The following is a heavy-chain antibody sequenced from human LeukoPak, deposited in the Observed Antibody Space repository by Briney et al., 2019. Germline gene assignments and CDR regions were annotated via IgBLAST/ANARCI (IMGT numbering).Heavy chain of an antibody. CDR2: INPNSGGT. D-gene: IGHD5-24*01. V-gene: IGHV1-2*02. CDR3: ARDPSSRGNFDH. J-gene: IGHJ4*02. Sequence: GASVKVSCKASGYTFSDYYTHWVRQAPGQGPEWMGWINPNSGGTNYAQKFQGRVTMTRDTSINTAYVEVGRLRSDDTAVYYCARDPSSRGNFDHWGQGTLVTVSS. CDR1: GYTFSDYY.